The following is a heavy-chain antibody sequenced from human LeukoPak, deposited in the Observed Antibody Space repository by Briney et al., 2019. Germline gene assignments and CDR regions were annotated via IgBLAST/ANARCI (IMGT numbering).Heavy chain of an antibody. Sequence: SETLSLTCTVSGGSISSSSYYWGWIRQPPGKGLEWIGSIYYSGSTYYNPSLESRVTISVVTSKNQFSLKLSSVTAADTAVYYCARVGPMAGYNPYVDVWGQGTTVTVSS. V-gene: IGHV4-39*07. J-gene: IGHJ6*02. CDR1: GGSISSSSYY. D-gene: IGHD1-14*01. CDR3: ARVGPMAGYNPYVDV. CDR2: IYYSGST.